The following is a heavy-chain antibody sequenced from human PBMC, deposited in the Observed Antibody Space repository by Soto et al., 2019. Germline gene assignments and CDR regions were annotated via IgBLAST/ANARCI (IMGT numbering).Heavy chain of an antibody. V-gene: IGHV3-72*01. CDR3: VGAQYAGFDY. Sequence: EGQLVESGGGLVQPGGSLRLSCTASAFGLSDQYLDWVRQAPGQGLEWVGRTVNKAFSYTTEYAAAVKDRFTISRDDSENSLYLQMTSLRTEDTTVYYSVGAQYAGFDYWGPGALVTVSS. CDR2: TVNKAFSYTT. D-gene: IGHD2-8*01. J-gene: IGHJ4*02. CDR1: AFGLSDQY.